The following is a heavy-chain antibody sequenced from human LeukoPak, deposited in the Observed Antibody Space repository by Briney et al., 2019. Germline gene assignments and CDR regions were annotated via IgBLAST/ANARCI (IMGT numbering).Heavy chain of an antibody. CDR3: TRTVLDCKNGVCYDY. V-gene: IGHV1-18*01. CDR1: GYTFTNYG. J-gene: IGHJ4*02. D-gene: IGHD2-8*01. CDR2: ISPYNGNT. Sequence: ASVKVSCKTSGYTFTNYGIRWVPQAPGQGLEWMGWISPYNGNTIYAQKLQGRVTVTTDTSTSTAYMELRSLRSDDTAVYYCTRTVLDCKNGVCYDYWGQGTLVTVSS.